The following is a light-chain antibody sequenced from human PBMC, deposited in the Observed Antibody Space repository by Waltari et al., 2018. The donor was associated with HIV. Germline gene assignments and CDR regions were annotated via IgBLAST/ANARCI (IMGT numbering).Light chain of an antibody. Sequence: SYELIQAPSVSVSPVQTASITCSGDKLGDKYVCWYQQRPGQSPVLVIYQDIKRPSGIPERFSGSSSGNTATLTISGTQTMDEADYYCQVWDSSTVVFGGGTKLTVL. CDR1: KLGDKY. J-gene: IGLJ2*01. V-gene: IGLV3-1*01. CDR3: QVWDSSTVV. CDR2: QDI.